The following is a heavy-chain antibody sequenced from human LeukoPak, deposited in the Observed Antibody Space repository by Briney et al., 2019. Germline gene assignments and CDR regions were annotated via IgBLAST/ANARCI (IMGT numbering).Heavy chain of an antibody. Sequence: GGSLRLSCAASGLFFSTNWMSWVRQAPGKGLEWVSSISSSSSYIYYANSVKGRFTISRDNAKNSLYLQMNSLRAEDTAVYYCARCSGGSCHDAFDIWGQGTMVTVSS. V-gene: IGHV3-21*01. CDR3: ARCSGGSCHDAFDI. D-gene: IGHD2-15*01. J-gene: IGHJ3*02. CDR1: GLFFSTNW. CDR2: ISSSSSYI.